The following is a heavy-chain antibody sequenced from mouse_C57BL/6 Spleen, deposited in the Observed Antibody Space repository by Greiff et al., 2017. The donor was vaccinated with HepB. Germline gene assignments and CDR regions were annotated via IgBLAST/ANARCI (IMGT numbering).Heavy chain of an antibody. V-gene: IGHV1-26*01. CDR2: INPNNGGT. J-gene: IGHJ1*03. CDR1: GYTFTDYY. CDR3: ARWDGYYGDWYFDV. D-gene: IGHD2-3*01. Sequence: EVQLQQSGPELVKPGASVKISCKASGYTFTDYYMNWVKQSHGKSLEWIGDINPNNGGTSYNQKFKGKATLTVDKSSSTAYMELRSLTSEDSAVYYCARWDGYYGDWYFDVWGTGTTVTVSS.